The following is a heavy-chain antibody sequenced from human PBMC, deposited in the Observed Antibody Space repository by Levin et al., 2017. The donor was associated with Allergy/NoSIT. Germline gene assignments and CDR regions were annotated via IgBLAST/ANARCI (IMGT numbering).Heavy chain of an antibody. CDR2: IDWDDDK. CDR1: GFSLSTRGMC. J-gene: IGHJ6*02. Sequence: SGPTLVKPTQTLTLTCTFSGFSLSTRGMCVSWIRQPPGKALEWLARIDWDDDKHYSTSLKTRLTISKDTSKNQVVLTMTNMDPVDTATYYCARVSGISYYYGMDVWGQGTTVTVSS. V-gene: IGHV2-70*11. CDR3: ARVSGISYYYGMDV. D-gene: IGHD1-26*01.